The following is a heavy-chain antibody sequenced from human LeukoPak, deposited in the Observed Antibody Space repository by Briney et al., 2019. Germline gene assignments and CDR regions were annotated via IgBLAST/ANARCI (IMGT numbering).Heavy chain of an antibody. CDR1: GYSVGSAYY. J-gene: IGHJ5*02. CDR2: ISHNGNA. D-gene: IGHD3-16*01. CDR3: ARDPNWDSWFDP. V-gene: IGHV4-38-2*01. Sequence: PAETLSLTFAVSGYSVGSAYYWVWIRQPPGKGLEWLGTISHNGNAYYNPSLKSRLTMSVDTSKNQFSLNLNSVTAADTAVYFCARDPNWDSWFDPWGQGALVTVSS.